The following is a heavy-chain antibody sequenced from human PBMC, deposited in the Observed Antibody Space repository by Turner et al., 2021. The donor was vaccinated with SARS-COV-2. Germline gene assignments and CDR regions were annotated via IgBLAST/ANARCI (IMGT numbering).Heavy chain of an antibody. CDR1: GYTFTNYD. CDR3: ERGMFRFGGVIVRPFDY. V-gene: IGHV1-8*01. J-gene: IGHJ4*02. Sequence: QVQLVRSGAEVKKPGASVTVSCTASGYTFTNYDINWLRQATGKWLEWMGWMSPNSGKTGYAQKFQGRVTMTRNTSISTAYREMSSLRSEDTAVYYCERGMFRFGGVIVRPFDYWGQGTLVTVYS. CDR2: MSPNSGKT. D-gene: IGHD3-16*02.